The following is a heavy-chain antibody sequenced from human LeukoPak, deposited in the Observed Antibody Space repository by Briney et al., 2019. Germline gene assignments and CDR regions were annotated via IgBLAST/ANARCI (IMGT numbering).Heavy chain of an antibody. CDR2: IRYDGSNK. J-gene: IGHJ5*02. V-gene: IGHV3-30*02. CDR3: ARDGSIAVKNWFDP. CDR1: GFTFSSYG. Sequence: GGSLRLSCAASGFTFSSYGMHWVRQAPGKGLEWVAFIRYDGSNKYYAASVKGRFTISRDNAKNSLYLQMNSLRAEDTAVYYCARDGSIAVKNWFDPWGQGTLVTISS. D-gene: IGHD6-19*01.